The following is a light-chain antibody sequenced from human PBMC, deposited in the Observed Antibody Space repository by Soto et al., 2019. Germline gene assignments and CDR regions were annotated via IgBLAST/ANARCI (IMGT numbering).Light chain of an antibody. Sequence: QPVLTQSSSASASLGSSVRLTCTLSSGYSGYIITWHQQQPGKAPRYLMKLEVTGNFNKGSGVPDRLSGSSSGADRYLIISNLQSEDEADYYCETWDSKTWVFGGGTKLTVL. CDR2: LEVTGNF. CDR3: ETWDSKTWV. J-gene: IGLJ3*02. V-gene: IGLV4-60*03. CDR1: SGYSGYI.